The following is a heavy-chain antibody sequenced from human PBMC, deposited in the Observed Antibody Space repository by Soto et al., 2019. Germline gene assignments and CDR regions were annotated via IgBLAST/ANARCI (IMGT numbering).Heavy chain of an antibody. CDR3: ARHRGYHYYGMDV. CDR2: IPWNSGTL. CDR1: GFTFNDFA. V-gene: IGHV3-9*01. J-gene: IGHJ6*02. Sequence: GGSLRLSCVASGFTFNDFAMHWVRQAPGKGLEWVSGIPWNSGTLDYVDSVRGRFSISRDNARNSLYLQMNSLRVEDTALYYCARHRGYHYYGMDVWGQGTTVTVSS.